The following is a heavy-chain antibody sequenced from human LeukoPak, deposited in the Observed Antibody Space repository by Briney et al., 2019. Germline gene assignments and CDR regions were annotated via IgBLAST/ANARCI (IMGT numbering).Heavy chain of an antibody. CDR3: ARIMRVDYGTYYFDY. D-gene: IGHD4/OR15-4a*01. CDR2: ARNRRNGYST. CDR1: GFIFSNYA. J-gene: IGHJ4*02. Sequence: GASLRLSCAASGFIFSNYAMYWVRQAPGKGLEWVGRARNRRNGYSTQYAASVKGRFTFSRDDSENTVYLQMNSLKTEDTAVYFCARIMRVDYGTYYFDYWGPGTLVTVSS. V-gene: IGHV3-72*01.